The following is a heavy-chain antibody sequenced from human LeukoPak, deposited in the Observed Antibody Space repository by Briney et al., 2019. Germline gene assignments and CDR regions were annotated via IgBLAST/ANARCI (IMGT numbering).Heavy chain of an antibody. V-gene: IGHV4-4*07. CDR2: IYTSGST. D-gene: IGHD5-12*01. CDR3: ARVGPGVVATISLWYYYYYMDV. CDR1: GGSISSYY. J-gene: IGHJ6*03. Sequence: SETLSLTCTVSGGSISSYYWSWIRQPAGKGLEWIGRIYTSGSTNYNPSLKSRVTMSVDTSKNQFSLKLSSVTAADTAVYYCARVGPGVVATISLWYYYYYMDVWGKGTTVTVSS.